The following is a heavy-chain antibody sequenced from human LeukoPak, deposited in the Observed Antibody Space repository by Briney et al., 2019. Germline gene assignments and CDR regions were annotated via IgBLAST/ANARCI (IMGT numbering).Heavy chain of an antibody. D-gene: IGHD3-3*01. J-gene: IGHJ6*03. CDR2: MNPNSGNT. Sequence: ASVKVSCKASGYTFTSYDINWVRQAPGQGLEWMGWMNPNSGNTDYAQKFQGRVTMTRNTSISTAYMELSSLRSEDTAVYYCARGRKGSTIFGVAITELYYYYMDLWGKGTTVTVSS. V-gene: IGHV1-8*01. CDR3: ARGRKGSTIFGVAITELYYYYMDL. CDR1: GYTFTSYD.